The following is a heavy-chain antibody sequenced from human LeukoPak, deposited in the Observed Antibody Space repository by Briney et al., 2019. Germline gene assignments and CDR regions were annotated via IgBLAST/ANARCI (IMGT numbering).Heavy chain of an antibody. Sequence: PGGSLRLSCAASGXTFSSYAMSWVRQAPGKGLEWVSAIIGSGGSTYYADYVQGRFTISREHSRNTLYLQMNSLRAEDTAVYYCAKAPQAVEPFDYWGQGTLVTVSS. J-gene: IGHJ4*02. CDR1: GXTFSSYA. D-gene: IGHD4-23*01. V-gene: IGHV3-23*01. CDR2: IIGSGGST. CDR3: AKAPQAVEPFDY.